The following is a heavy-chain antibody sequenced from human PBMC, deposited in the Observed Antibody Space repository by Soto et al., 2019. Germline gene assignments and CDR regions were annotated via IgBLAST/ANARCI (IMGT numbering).Heavy chain of an antibody. D-gene: IGHD2-2*01. CDR1: GFTFSSYW. CDR3: ARQPGYCSSTSCHGWFDP. CDR2: IRQDGSEK. V-gene: IGHV3-7*01. J-gene: IGHJ5*02. Sequence: GGSLRLSCAASGFTFSSYWMSWVRQAPGKGLEWVANIRQDGSEKYYVDFVKGRFTISRDNAKNSLYLQMNNLRVEDTAVYNCARQPGYCSSTSCHGWFDPWGQGTMVTVSS.